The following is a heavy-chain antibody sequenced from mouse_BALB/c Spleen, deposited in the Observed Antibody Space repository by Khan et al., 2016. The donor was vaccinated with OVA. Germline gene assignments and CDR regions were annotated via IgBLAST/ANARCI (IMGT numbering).Heavy chain of an antibody. D-gene: IGHD4-1*01. Sequence: EVQLQESGPGLVKPSQSLSLTCTVTGYSITSDYAWNWIRQFPGNKLEWMGYISYSGSTTYNPSLKSRISITRDTSKDQFFLQLKSVTSEDTATYYCASKLERYKARDYWGQGTSVTVS. CDR3: ASKLERYKARDY. V-gene: IGHV3-2*02. CDR2: ISYSGST. J-gene: IGHJ4*01. CDR1: GYSITSDYA.